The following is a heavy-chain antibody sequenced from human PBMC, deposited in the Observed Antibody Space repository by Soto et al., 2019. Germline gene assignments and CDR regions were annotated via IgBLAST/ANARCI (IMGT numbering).Heavy chain of an antibody. D-gene: IGHD3-3*01. Sequence: QVQLVESGGGVVQPGRSLRLSCAASGFTFSSYGMHWVRQAPGKGLEWVAVIWYDGSNKYYADSVKGRFTISRDNSKNTLYLQMNSLRAEDTAVYYCARDPLLPWSGYYYYYMDVWGKGTTVTVSS. V-gene: IGHV3-33*01. CDR3: ARDPLLPWSGYYYYYMDV. CDR1: GFTFSSYG. J-gene: IGHJ6*03. CDR2: IWYDGSNK.